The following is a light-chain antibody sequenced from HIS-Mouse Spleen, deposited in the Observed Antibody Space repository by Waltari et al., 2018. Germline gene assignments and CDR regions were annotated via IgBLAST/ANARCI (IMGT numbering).Light chain of an antibody. V-gene: IGLV2-14*03. CDR3: SSYTSSSTLV. Sequence: QSALTQPASVSGSPGQSITIPCTGTSSDVGGYNYAPWYQQHPGKAPNLMIYDVSNRPSGVSNRFSGSKSGNTASLTISGLQAEDEADYYCSSYTSSSTLVFGGGTKLTVL. J-gene: IGLJ2*01. CDR1: SSDVGGYNY. CDR2: DVS.